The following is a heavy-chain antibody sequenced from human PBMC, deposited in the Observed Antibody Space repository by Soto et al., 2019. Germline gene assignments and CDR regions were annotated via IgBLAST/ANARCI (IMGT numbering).Heavy chain of an antibody. J-gene: IGHJ4*02. CDR2: ISTYNGNT. CDR3: LKMALRFVDWSYFDS. V-gene: IGHV1-18*01. Sequence: ASVKVSCKTSNYNFTNYAITWVRQAPGQGLEWVGWISTYNGNTKSAQNLQGRVTMTTDTSTATAYMDLRALRSDDTAIYYCLKMALRFVDWSYFDSWGLGTLVTVSS. CDR1: NYNFTNYA. D-gene: IGHD3-3*01.